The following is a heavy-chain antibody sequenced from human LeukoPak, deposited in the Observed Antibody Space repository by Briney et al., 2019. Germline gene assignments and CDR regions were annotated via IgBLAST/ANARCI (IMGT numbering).Heavy chain of an antibody. CDR2: IKQDGSQK. D-gene: IGHD3-16*01. CDR1: GFTFSSYW. CDR3: ARPYGNSYDYPPDY. Sequence: GGSLRLSCAASGFTFSSYWMTWVRQAPGKGLEWVANIKQDGSQKFFVDAVKGRFTISRDNAKNSLFLQMDRLRAEDTAVYYCARPYGNSYDYPPDYWGQGTLVTVSS. V-gene: IGHV3-7*01. J-gene: IGHJ4*02.